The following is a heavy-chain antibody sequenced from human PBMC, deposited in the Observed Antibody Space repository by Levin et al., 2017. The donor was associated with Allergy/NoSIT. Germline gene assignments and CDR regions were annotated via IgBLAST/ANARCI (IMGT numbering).Heavy chain of an antibody. J-gene: IGHJ4*02. CDR2: INPYNGHT. V-gene: IGHV1-18*01. D-gene: IGHD3-3*01. Sequence: PGASVKVSCKASGYTFTSYGVTWVRQAPGQGLEWMGWINPYNGHTNYARNVQGRVTMTTDTSTTTAYMELRSLRFDDTAVYYCARGSGSSAGGLDYWGQGSLVTVSS. CDR1: GYTFTSYG. CDR3: ARGSGSSAGGLDY.